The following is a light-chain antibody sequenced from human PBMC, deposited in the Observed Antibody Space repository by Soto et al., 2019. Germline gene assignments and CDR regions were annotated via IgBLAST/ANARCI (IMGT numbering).Light chain of an antibody. CDR1: QSVGDTF. V-gene: IGKV3-20*01. CDR2: GVS. Sequence: EIVLTQSPGTLSLSPGEKATLSCRASQSVGDTFLSWYQQKPGLAPRLLIYGVSNRATGIPDRFSGSGSGTDFILTISRLEPEDFALYYCQEYLQWPPGMFGQGTTVDMK. J-gene: IGKJ1*01. CDR3: QEYLQWPPGM.